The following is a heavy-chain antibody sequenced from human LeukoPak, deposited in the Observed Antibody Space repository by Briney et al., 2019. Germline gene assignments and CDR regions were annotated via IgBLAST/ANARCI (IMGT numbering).Heavy chain of an antibody. J-gene: IGHJ4*02. CDR3: PKDRNSYGLLGFDY. CDR2: ISVSGGST. Sequence: GGSLRLSCVASGFTFSSYSMNWVRQAPGKGLEWVSGISVSGGSTYHAHSVKGRFTISRDNSKNTLSLQMYSLRAEDTAVYYCPKDRNSYGLLGFDYWGQGTLVTVSS. D-gene: IGHD2/OR15-2a*01. V-gene: IGHV3-23*01. CDR1: GFTFSSYS.